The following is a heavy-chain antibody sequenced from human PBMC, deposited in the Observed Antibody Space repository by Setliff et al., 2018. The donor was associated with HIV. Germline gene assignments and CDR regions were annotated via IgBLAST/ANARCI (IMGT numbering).Heavy chain of an antibody. Sequence: GGSLRLSCAASGFTFSSYWMNWVRQAPGKGLEWVANIKQDGSEKNYMDSVKGRFTISRDNVKNSLYLQMNSLRAEDTAVYYCARDRYSGSSTDYWGQGTLVTVSS. J-gene: IGHJ4*02. CDR1: GFTFSSYW. CDR2: IKQDGSEK. V-gene: IGHV3-7*01. D-gene: IGHD1-26*01. CDR3: ARDRYSGSSTDY.